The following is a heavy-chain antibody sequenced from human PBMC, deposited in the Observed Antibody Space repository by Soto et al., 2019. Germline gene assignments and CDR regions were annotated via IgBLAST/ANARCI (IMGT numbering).Heavy chain of an antibody. CDR1: GGTFSSNA. Sequence: ASVKVSCKASGGTFSSNAISWVRQAPGQGLEWMGGIIPIFGTANYAQKFQGRVTITADESTSTAYMELSSLRSEDTAVYYCASSVTIFGVSSYYGMDVWGQGTTVTVSS. J-gene: IGHJ6*02. CDR3: ASSVTIFGVSSYYGMDV. D-gene: IGHD3-3*01. V-gene: IGHV1-69*13. CDR2: IIPIFGTA.